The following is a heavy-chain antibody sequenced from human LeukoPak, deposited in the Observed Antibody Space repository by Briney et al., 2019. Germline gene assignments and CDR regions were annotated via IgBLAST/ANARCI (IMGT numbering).Heavy chain of an antibody. CDR2: INGDGSTT. J-gene: IGHJ4*02. CDR3: ATGNYYDSRGYYTFGH. Sequence: GGSLRLSCAASGFAFNKYWMHWVRQTPGKGLVWVSRINGDGSTTSYADSVKGGFTISRDNAKNTLYLQMSSLRAEDAAVYYCATGNYYDSRGYYTFGHWGQGTLVTVSS. D-gene: IGHD3-22*01. CDR1: GFAFNKYW. V-gene: IGHV3-74*01.